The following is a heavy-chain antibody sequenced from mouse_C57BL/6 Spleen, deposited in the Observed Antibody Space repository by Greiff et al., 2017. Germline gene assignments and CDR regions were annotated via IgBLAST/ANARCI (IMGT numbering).Heavy chain of an antibody. CDR3: TTRPGWFAY. V-gene: IGHV14-4*01. Sequence: VQLQQSGAELVRPGASVKLSCTASGFNIKDDYMHWVKQRPEQGLEWIGWIDPENGDTEYASKFQGKATITADTSSNTAYLQLSSLTSEDTAVYYCTTRPGWFAYWGQGTLVTVFA. CDR1: GFNIKDDY. J-gene: IGHJ3*01. CDR2: IDPENGDT.